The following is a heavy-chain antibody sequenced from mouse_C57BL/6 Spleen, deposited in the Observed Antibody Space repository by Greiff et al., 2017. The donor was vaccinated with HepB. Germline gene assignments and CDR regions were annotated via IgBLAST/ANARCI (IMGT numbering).Heavy chain of an antibody. CDR3: ARDGYYEEGAMDY. Sequence: QVQLKQSGAELARPGASVKLSCKASGYTFTSYGISWVKQRTGQGLEWIGEIYPRSGNTYYNEKFKGKATLTADKSSSTAYMELRSLTSEDSAVYFCARDGYYEEGAMDYWGQGTSVTVSS. V-gene: IGHV1-81*01. D-gene: IGHD2-3*01. CDR1: GYTFTSYG. CDR2: IYPRSGNT. J-gene: IGHJ4*01.